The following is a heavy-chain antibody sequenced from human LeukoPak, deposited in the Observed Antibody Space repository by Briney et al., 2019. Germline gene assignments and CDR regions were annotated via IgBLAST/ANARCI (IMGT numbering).Heavy chain of an antibody. D-gene: IGHD3-10*01. CDR3: ARDYYGSGDWFDP. Sequence: SETLSLTCTVSGSSISGYYWSWIRQPPGKGLEWIGYIYSSGSTNYNPSLKSRVTISVDTSKNQFSLKLSSVTAADTAVYYCARDYYGSGDWFDPWGQGTLVTVSS. CDR1: GSSISGYY. V-gene: IGHV4-59*12. CDR2: IYSSGST. J-gene: IGHJ5*02.